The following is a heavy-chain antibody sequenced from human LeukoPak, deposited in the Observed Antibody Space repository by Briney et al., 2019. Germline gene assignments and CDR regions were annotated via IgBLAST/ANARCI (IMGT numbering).Heavy chain of an antibody. CDR2: ISGCCGST. CDR1: GFTFSNYA. Sequence: GGSLRLSCAASGFTFSNYAMSWVRQAPGRGLEWVSVISGCCGSTYYADSVEGRFTISRDNSKNTLYLQLNSLRDEDTAVYYCAKGVVHHTSGYYYVVHDAFDIWGQGTMVTVSS. V-gene: IGHV3-23*01. CDR3: AKGVVHHTSGYYYVVHDAFDI. J-gene: IGHJ3*02. D-gene: IGHD3-22*01.